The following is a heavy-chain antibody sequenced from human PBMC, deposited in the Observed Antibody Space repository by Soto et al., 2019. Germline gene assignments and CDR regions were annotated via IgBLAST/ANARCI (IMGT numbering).Heavy chain of an antibody. J-gene: IGHJ4*02. V-gene: IGHV4-59*01. D-gene: IGHD3-22*01. CDR1: GGSISSYY. Sequence: SETLSLTCTVSGGSISSYYWSWIRQPPGKGLEWIGYIYYSGSTNYNPSLKSRVTISVDTSKNQFSLKLSSVTAADTAVYYCARLNYYDSTGYLDYWGQGTLVTVSS. CDR3: ARLNYYDSTGYLDY. CDR2: IYYSGST.